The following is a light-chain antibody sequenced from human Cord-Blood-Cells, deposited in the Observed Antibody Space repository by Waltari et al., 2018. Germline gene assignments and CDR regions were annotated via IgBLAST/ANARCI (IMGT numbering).Light chain of an antibody. CDR2: WAS. CDR1: QGVLYSANNTHY. J-gene: IGKJ1*01. V-gene: IGKV4-1*01. CDR3: QQYYSTLWT. Sequence: IVMTQSPDSLAVSLAGRATIPCKSSQGVLYSANNTHYLALYQQKPGQPPTLLIYWASHLESGVPDRFRGSGSGTDFTVTISSRQAEDVAVDDSQQYYSTLWTFGQVTKEEIK.